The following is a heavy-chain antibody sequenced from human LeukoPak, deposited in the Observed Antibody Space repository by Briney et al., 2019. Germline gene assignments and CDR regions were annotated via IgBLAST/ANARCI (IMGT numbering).Heavy chain of an antibody. Sequence: PGRSLRLSCAASGFTFSSYALHWVRQAPGKRLEWVAIVSHDGSNKDYAASVRGRFTIPRHNSNNTPFLQMNSLRPEDTAVYYCARAGDCSSTNCYRPFDYWGQGTLVTVSS. D-gene: IGHD2-2*01. CDR3: ARAGDCSSTNCYRPFDY. V-gene: IGHV3-30*04. CDR1: GFTFSSYA. CDR2: VSHDGSNK. J-gene: IGHJ4*02.